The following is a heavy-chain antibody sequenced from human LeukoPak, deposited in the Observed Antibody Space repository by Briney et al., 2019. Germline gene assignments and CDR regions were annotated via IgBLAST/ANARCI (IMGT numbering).Heavy chain of an antibody. CDR2: ISYDGSNK. D-gene: IGHD1-14*01. Sequence: GRSLRLSCAASGFTFSSYAMHWVRQAPGKGLEWVAVISYDGSNKYYADSVKGRFTISRDNSKNTLYLQMNSLRAEDTAVYYCAKPRERRRPTAGYFDYWGQGTLVTVSS. CDR1: GFTFSSYA. J-gene: IGHJ4*02. V-gene: IGHV3-30-3*01. CDR3: AKPRERRRPTAGYFDY.